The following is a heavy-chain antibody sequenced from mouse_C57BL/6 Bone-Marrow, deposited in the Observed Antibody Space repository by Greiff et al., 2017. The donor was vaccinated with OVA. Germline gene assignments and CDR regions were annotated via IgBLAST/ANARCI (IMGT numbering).Heavy chain of an antibody. CDR2: IYPGDGDT. CDR3: AKPIYYDYDYWYFDV. D-gene: IGHD2-4*01. CDR1: GYAFSSSW. V-gene: IGHV1-82*01. J-gene: IGHJ1*03. Sequence: QVQLKQSGPELVKPGASVKISCKASGYAFSSSWMNWVKQRPGKGLEWIGRIYPGDGDTNYNGKFKGKATLTADKSSSTAYMHLSSLTSADSAVYFCAKPIYYDYDYWYFDVWGTGTTVTVSS.